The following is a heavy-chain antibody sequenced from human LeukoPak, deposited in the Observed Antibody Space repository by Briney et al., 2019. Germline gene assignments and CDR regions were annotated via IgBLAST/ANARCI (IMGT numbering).Heavy chain of an antibody. CDR1: GYTFTSYG. J-gene: IGHJ6*02. D-gene: IGHD6-13*01. V-gene: IGHV1-18*01. CDR3: AREKSVGSWLVSYYYYGMDV. CDR2: ISAYNGNT. Sequence: ASVKVSCKASGYTFTSYGISWVRQAPGQGLEWVGWISAYNGNTNYAQKLQGRVTMTTDTSTSTAYMELRSLRSDDTAVYYCAREKSVGSWLVSYYYYGMDVWGQGTTVTVSS.